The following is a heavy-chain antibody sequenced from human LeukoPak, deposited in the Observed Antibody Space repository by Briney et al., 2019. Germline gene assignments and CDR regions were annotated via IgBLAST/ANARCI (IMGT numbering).Heavy chain of an antibody. J-gene: IGHJ4*02. Sequence: PSQTLSLTCTVSGGSIRSGGYYWSWIRQHPGKGLEWIGYIYYSGSTYYNPSLKSRVTISVDTSKNQFSLKLSSVTAADTAVYYCARDRGYYFDYWGQGTLVTVSS. V-gene: IGHV4-31*03. CDR1: GGSIRSGGYY. D-gene: IGHD5-24*01. CDR3: ARDRGYYFDY. CDR2: IYYSGST.